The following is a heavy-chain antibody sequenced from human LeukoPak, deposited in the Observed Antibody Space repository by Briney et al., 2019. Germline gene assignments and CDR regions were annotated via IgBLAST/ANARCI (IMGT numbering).Heavy chain of an antibody. CDR3: ALLSGSTRLDY. CDR2: INPSGGST. J-gene: IGHJ4*02. Sequence: ASVKVSCKASRYTFTSYYMHWVRQAPGQGLEWMGIINPSGGSTSYAQKFQGRVTMTRDTSTSTVYMELSSLRSEDTAVYYCALLSGSTRLDYWGQGTLVTVSS. V-gene: IGHV1-46*01. CDR1: RYTFTSYY. D-gene: IGHD1-26*01.